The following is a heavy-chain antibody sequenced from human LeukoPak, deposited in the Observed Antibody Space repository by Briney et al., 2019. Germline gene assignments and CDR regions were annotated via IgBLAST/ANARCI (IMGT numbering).Heavy chain of an antibody. J-gene: IGHJ5*02. CDR2: IYPGDSDT. CDR1: GYSFTSYW. V-gene: IGHV5-51*01. D-gene: IGHD3-22*01. CDR3: ARHPYYYDSSGYYNWFDP. Sequence: GESLKISCKGSGYSFTSYWIGWVRQMPGKGLEWMGIIYPGDSDTRYSPSFQGQVTISADKSISTTYLQWSSLKASDTAMYYCARHPYYYDSSGYYNWFDPWGQGTLVTVSS.